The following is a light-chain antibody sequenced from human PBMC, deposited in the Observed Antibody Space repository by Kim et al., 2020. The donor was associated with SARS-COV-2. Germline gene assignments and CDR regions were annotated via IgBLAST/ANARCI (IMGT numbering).Light chain of an antibody. CDR1: RSSIEAGYD. CDR3: QSYDSSLTL. Sequence: PGRRVTIACTGSRSSIEAGYDVHWYQQRPATAPKLLMYGNNHRPSGVPERFSGSKSGASASLAISGLQAGDEAVYYCQSYDSSLTLFGGGTQLTVL. CDR2: GNN. J-gene: IGLJ2*01. V-gene: IGLV1-40*03.